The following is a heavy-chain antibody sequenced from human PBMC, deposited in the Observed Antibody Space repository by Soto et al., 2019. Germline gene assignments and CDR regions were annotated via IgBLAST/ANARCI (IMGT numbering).Heavy chain of an antibody. V-gene: IGHV3-21*01. J-gene: IGHJ3*02. D-gene: IGHD2-2*01. Sequence: PGGSLRLSCAASGFTFTSHTINWVRQAPGKGLEWVSSISSSSTFIYYADSVKGRFTISRDNAMSSVSLQMNSLRAEDTAVYFCARDSCSSPYCFRYAFDIWGQGTMVTVSS. CDR3: ARDSCSSPYCFRYAFDI. CDR2: ISSSSTFI. CDR1: GFTFTSHT.